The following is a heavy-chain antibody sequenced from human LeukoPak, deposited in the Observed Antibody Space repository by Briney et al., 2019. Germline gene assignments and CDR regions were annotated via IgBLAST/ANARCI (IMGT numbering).Heavy chain of an antibody. J-gene: IGHJ4*02. V-gene: IGHV4-38-2*02. CDR3: ASLRFGDSYFDL. CDR2: VYQSGHA. D-gene: IGHD3-10*01. CDR1: NYSVRSDLH. Sequence: SETLSLTCIVSNYSVRSDLHWSWIRQSPGRGLEWIASVYQSGHAYYSPSLKSRVLISFDTSKKELSLKINSVTATDTALYYCASLRFGDSYFDLWGQGTQVTVSS.